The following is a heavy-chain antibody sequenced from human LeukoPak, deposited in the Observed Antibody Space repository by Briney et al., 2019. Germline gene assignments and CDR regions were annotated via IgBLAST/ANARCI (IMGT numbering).Heavy chain of an antibody. CDR3: ARLNYYYDSSGYYVYYFDY. CDR1: GFTFSSYW. V-gene: IGHV3-7*03. Sequence: GGSLRLSCVASGFTFSSYWMSWVRQAPGKGLEWVANIKQDGSEKYYVDSVKGRFTISRDNAKNSLYLQMNSLRAEDTAVYYCARLNYYYDSSGYYVYYFDYWGQGTLVTVSS. CDR2: IKQDGSEK. J-gene: IGHJ4*02. D-gene: IGHD3-22*01.